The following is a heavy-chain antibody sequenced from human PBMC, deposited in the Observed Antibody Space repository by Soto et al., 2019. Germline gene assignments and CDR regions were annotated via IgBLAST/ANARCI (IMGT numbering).Heavy chain of an antibody. V-gene: IGHV3-23*01. Sequence: EVQLLESGGGLVQPGGSLRLSCAASGFTFSNYAMSWVRQAPGKGLEWVSAICGIGSSIYYADSVKGRFTISRDNSKNTLYLQMNSLRAEDTAVYYCAKNRDTGVAGTSCWFDPWGQGTLVTVSS. D-gene: IGHD6-19*01. CDR1: GFTFSNYA. CDR3: AKNRDTGVAGTSCWFDP. J-gene: IGHJ5*02. CDR2: ICGIGSSI.